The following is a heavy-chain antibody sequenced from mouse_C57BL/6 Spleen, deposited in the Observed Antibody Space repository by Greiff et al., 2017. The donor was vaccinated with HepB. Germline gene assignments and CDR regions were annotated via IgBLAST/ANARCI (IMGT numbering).Heavy chain of an antibody. CDR1: GYTFTSYW. D-gene: IGHD1-1*01. J-gene: IGHJ2*01. Sequence: VQLQQPGTELVKPGASVKLSCQASGYTFTSYWMHWVKQRPGQGLEWLGNINPSNGGTNYNAKFKSKATLTVDKSSSTAYMQLSSLTSEDSAVYYCARSYYGMDYWGQGTTLTVSS. CDR2: INPSNGGT. V-gene: IGHV1-53*01. CDR3: ARSYYGMDY.